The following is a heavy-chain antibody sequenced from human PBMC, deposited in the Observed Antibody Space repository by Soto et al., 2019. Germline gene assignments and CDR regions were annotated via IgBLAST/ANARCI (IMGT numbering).Heavy chain of an antibody. V-gene: IGHV1-18*01. Sequence: WASVKVSCKASDYSFTTFVISWVRQAPGQGLEWMGWINPYNGNTNYAQNLQGRVTMTTDTSTSTAYMELRSLRSDDTAVYYCARAAVGAESLGYWGQGTLVTVCS. CDR1: DYSFTTFV. D-gene: IGHD1-26*01. J-gene: IGHJ4*02. CDR3: ARAAVGAESLGY. CDR2: INPYNGNT.